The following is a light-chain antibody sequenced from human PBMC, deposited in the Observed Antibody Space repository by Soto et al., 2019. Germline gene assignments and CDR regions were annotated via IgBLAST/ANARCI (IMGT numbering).Light chain of an antibody. V-gene: IGLV2-23*01. Sequence: QSALTQPASASGSPGQSITISCTGTSSDVGSYNLVSWYQQHPGKAPKLMIYEGSKRPSGVSNRFSGSKSGNTASLTISGLQADDEADYYCCSYAGSSTWVFGTGTKLTVL. CDR2: EGS. CDR1: SSDVGSYNL. CDR3: CSYAGSSTWV. J-gene: IGLJ1*01.